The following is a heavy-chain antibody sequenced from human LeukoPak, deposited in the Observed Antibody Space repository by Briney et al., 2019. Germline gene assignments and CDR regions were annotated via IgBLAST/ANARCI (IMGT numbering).Heavy chain of an antibody. CDR2: ISAYNGNT. CDR3: ARAARCSGGSCRQIYFDY. Sequence: ASVKVSCKASGYTFTSYGISWVRQAPGQGLEWMGWISAYNGNTNYAQKLQGRVTVTTDTPTSTAYMELRSLRSDDTAVYYCARAARCSGGSCRQIYFDYWGQGTLVTVSS. D-gene: IGHD2-15*01. CDR1: GYTFTSYG. V-gene: IGHV1-18*01. J-gene: IGHJ4*02.